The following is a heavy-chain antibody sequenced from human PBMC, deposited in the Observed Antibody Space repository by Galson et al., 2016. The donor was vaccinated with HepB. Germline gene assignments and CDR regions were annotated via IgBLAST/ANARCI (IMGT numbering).Heavy chain of an antibody. Sequence: SLRLSCAASGFSFSTYMMDWVRQAPGKGLEWVASISSRDTYIYYADSVRGRFTISRDNAQNSLYLQMTSLRAEDTAVYYCGGSRQLERTDHFWGQGTLVTVSS. CDR1: GFSFSTYM. J-gene: IGHJ4*02. D-gene: IGHD1-1*01. V-gene: IGHV3-21*06. CDR3: GGSRQLERTDHF. CDR2: ISSRDTYI.